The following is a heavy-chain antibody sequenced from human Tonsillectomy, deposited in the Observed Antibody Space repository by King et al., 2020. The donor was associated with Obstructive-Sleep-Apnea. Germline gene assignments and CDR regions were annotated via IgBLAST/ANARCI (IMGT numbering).Heavy chain of an antibody. D-gene: IGHD2-15*01. CDR3: ARDLDCSGGSCYNGGLA. Sequence: VQLVQSGAEVKKPGASVKVSCKASGYTFTSYYMHWVRQAPGQGLEWMGIINPSGGSTSYAQKFQGRVTMTRDTSTSTVYMELSSLRSEDTAVYYCARDLDCSGGSCYNGGLAWGQGTLVTVSS. J-gene: IGHJ5*02. V-gene: IGHV1-46*01. CDR1: GYTFTSYY. CDR2: INPSGGST.